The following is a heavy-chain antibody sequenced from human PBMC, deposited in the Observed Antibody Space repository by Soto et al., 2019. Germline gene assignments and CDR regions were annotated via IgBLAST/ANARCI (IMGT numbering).Heavy chain of an antibody. D-gene: IGHD2-21*02. CDR1: GFTFSSYA. J-gene: IGHJ4*02. V-gene: IGHV3-23*01. CDR2: ISGSGGST. CDR3: AKASLSCGGDCYFNFDY. Sequence: EVQLLESGGGLVQPGGSLRLSCAASGFTFSSYAMSWVRQAPGKGLEWVSAISGSGGSTYYADSVKGRFTISRDNSKNTLYLQMNSLRAEDTAVYYCAKASLSCGGDCYFNFDYWGQGTLVTVSS.